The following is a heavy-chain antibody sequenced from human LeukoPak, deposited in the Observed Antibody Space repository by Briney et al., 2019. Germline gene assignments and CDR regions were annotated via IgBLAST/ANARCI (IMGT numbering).Heavy chain of an antibody. J-gene: IGHJ4*02. D-gene: IGHD4-17*01. V-gene: IGHV4-59*01. CDR2: IYYSGST. CDR3: ARETGPTVFDF. Sequence: SETLSLTCAVYGGSFGGYYWSWIRQPPGKGLEWIGYIYYSGSTNYNPSLKSRVTISVDTSKNQFSLKLSSVTAADTAMYYCARETGPTVFDFWGQGTLVTVSS. CDR1: GGSFGGYY.